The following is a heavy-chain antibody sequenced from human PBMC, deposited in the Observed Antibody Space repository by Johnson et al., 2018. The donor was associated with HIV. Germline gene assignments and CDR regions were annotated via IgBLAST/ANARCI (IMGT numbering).Heavy chain of an antibody. D-gene: IGHD1-14*01. J-gene: IGHJ3*02. CDR2: INSDGSST. V-gene: IGHV3-74*01. Sequence: VQLVESGGGLVQPGGSLRLSCAASGFTFSSHWMHWVRQPPGKGLVWVSRINSDGSSTSYADSVKGRFTISRDNSKNTLYLQMNSLRAEDTAVYYCARDQGGNHNAFDIWGQGTMVTVSS. CDR1: GFTFSSHW. CDR3: ARDQGGNHNAFDI.